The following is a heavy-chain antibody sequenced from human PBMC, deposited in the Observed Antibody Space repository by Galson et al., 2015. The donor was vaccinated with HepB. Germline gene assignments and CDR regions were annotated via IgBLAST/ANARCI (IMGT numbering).Heavy chain of an antibody. CDR2: VWADGSKT. D-gene: IGHD6-19*01. Sequence: SLRLSCAASGFTFNFYAIHWVRQAPGKGLEWVAIVWADGSKTYYADSVKGRFTISRDNSKNTLYLQMNSLRDEDTAVYYCARDGGGSQWGDAFDIWGQGTMVTVYS. J-gene: IGHJ3*02. CDR3: ARDGGGSQWGDAFDI. V-gene: IGHV3-33*01. CDR1: GFTFNFYA.